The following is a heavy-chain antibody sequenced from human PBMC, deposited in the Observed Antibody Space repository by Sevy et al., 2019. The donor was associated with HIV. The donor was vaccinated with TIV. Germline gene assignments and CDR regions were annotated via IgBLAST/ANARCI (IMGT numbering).Heavy chain of an antibody. J-gene: IGHJ5*02. CDR2: INHSGST. D-gene: IGHD2-2*01. CDR1: GGSFSGYY. V-gene: IGHV4-34*01. CDR3: ARAPPVVVVPGAPSWFDP. Sequence: SETLSLTCAVYGGSFSGYYWNWIRQSLGKGLEWIGEINHSGSTHYNPSLKSRVTISVDTSKNQFSLRLNSVTAADTAVYYCARAPPVVVVPGAPSWFDPWGQGTLVTLSS.